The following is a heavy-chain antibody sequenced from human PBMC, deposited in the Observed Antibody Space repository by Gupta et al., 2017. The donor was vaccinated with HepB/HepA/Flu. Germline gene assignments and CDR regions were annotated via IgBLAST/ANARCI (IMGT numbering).Heavy chain of an antibody. D-gene: IGHD3-16*01. V-gene: IGHV1-2*02. J-gene: IGHJ3*02. CDR3: ARTWAGGYDAFDI. CDR1: GYTLADHS. Sequence: QVQLVLSGAEVKKPGASVKVSCQASGYTLADHSIHWVRWVRQAPGQGPEWMGWINANNGDTKYAQRFQDRVTLTRDTSINTAHMELTSLTSDDTAVYFCARTWAGGYDAFDIWGQGTMVTVSS. CDR2: INANNGDT.